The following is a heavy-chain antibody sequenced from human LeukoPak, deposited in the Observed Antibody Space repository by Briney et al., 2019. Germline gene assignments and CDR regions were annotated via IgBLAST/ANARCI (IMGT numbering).Heavy chain of an antibody. V-gene: IGHV4-31*03. CDR2: IYYSGST. CDR3: ARSPGDWAYYFDY. Sequence: PSQTLSLTCTVSGGSMSSGGYYGSWIRQHPGKGLEWIGYIYYSGSTYYNPSLKSRVTISVDTSKNQFSLKLSSVTAADTAVYYCARSPGDWAYYFDYWGQGTLVTVSS. D-gene: IGHD7-27*01. CDR1: GGSMSSGGYY. J-gene: IGHJ4*02.